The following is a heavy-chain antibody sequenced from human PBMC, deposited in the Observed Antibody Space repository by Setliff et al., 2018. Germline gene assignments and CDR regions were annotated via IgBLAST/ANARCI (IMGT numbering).Heavy chain of an antibody. V-gene: IGHV4-59*02. J-gene: IGHJ4*02. CDR2: IFYSGDT. Sequence: PSETLSLTCTVSGGSVSSHSWSWIRQPPGKGLEWIGFIFYSGDTKSNPSLKSRVTMSVDTSKNQFSLKLTSVTAAATAVYYCARDRTYYGSGTYTRWFDYWGQGTLVTVSS. CDR3: ARDRTYYGSGTYTRWFDY. D-gene: IGHD3-10*01. CDR1: GGSVSSHS.